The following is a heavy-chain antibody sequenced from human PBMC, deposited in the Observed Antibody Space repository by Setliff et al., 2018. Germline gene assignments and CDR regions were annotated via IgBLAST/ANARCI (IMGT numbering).Heavy chain of an antibody. Sequence: PGGSLRLSCAASGFTFDDYVMSWVRQAPGKGLEWVSDINRNGGRIGYADPVKGRFTISRDNAKNSLYLQMSSLRAEDAAVYYCARETYYYDSSGYYPYYFDYWGQGTLVTVSS. D-gene: IGHD3-22*01. CDR2: INRNGGRI. CDR1: GFTFDDYV. CDR3: ARETYYYDSSGYYPYYFDY. J-gene: IGHJ4*02. V-gene: IGHV3-20*04.